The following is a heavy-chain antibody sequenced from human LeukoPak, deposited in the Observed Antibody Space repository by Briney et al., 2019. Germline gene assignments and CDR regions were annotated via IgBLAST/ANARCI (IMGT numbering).Heavy chain of an antibody. CDR3: ARRVTILTPNYYYYMDV. J-gene: IGHJ6*03. CDR2: INHSGST. CDR1: GGSFSGYY. V-gene: IGHV4-34*01. D-gene: IGHD3-9*01. Sequence: SETLSLTCAVYGGSFSGYYWSWIRQPPGKGLEWIGEINHSGSTNYNPSLKSRVTISVDTSENQFSLKLSSVTAADTAVYYCARRVTILTPNYYYYMDVWGKGTTVTISS.